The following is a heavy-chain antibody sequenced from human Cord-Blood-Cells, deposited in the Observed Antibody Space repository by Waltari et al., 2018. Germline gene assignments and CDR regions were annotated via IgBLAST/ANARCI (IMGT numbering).Heavy chain of an antibody. V-gene: IGHV4-34*01. CDR2: INHSGST. CDR3: ASTLYDSSGYYYDY. D-gene: IGHD3-22*01. J-gene: IGHJ4*02. Sequence: IRQPPGKGLEWIGGINHSGSTNYNPSLKSRVTISVDTSKNQFSLKLSSVTAADTAVYYCASTLYDSSGYYYDYWGQGTLVTVSS.